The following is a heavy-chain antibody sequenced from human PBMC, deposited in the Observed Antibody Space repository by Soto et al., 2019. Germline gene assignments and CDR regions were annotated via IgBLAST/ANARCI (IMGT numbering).Heavy chain of an antibody. CDR2: INHSGST. D-gene: IGHD2-8*02. V-gene: IGHV4-34*01. CDR1: GGSFSGYY. J-gene: IGHJ4*02. CDR3: ARDKITGRFDY. Sequence: QVQLQQWGAGLLKPSETLSLTCAVYGGSFSGYYWTWIRQPPGTGLEWIGEINHSGSTNYNPSLKRRVTLSVDTSKNPFSLKLTSVTAAVTAVYYCARDKITGRFDYWGQGTLVTVSS.